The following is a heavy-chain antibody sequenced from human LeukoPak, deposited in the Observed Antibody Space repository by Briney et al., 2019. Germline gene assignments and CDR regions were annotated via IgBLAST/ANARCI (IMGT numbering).Heavy chain of an antibody. D-gene: IGHD3-3*01. CDR2: INHSGST. CDR3: ARVTYDFWSGYSDY. Sequence: PSETLSLTCAVYGGSFSGYYWSWIRQPPGKGLEWIEEINHSGSTNYNPSLKSRVTISVDTSKNQFSLKLSSVTAADTAVYYCARVTYDFWSGYSDYWGQGTLVTVSS. J-gene: IGHJ4*02. CDR1: GGSFSGYY. V-gene: IGHV4-34*01.